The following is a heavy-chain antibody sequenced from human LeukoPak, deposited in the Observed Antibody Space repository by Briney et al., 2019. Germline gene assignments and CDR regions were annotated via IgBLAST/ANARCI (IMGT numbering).Heavy chain of an antibody. CDR1: GFIVSDYG. V-gene: IGHV3-7*01. CDR2: IKQDGSEK. CDR3: ARENGGPTSAYFDY. D-gene: IGHD1-26*01. J-gene: IGHJ4*02. Sequence: QAGGSLRLSCAAYGFIVSDYGIHWVRQAPGKGLEWVANIKQDGSEKYYVDSVKGRFTISRDNAKNSLYLQMNSLRAEDTAVYYCARENGGPTSAYFDYWGQGTLVTVSS.